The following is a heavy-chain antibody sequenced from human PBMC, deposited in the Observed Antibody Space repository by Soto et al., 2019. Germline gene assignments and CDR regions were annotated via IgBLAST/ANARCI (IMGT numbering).Heavy chain of an antibody. V-gene: IGHV3-23*01. D-gene: IGHD4-17*01. Sequence: EVQLLESGGGLVQPGGSLRLSCAASGFTFSSYAMSWVRQAPGKGLEWVSAISGSGGSTYYADSVKGRFTISRDNSKNTLYLQMNRLRAEDTAVYYCARPPLPHGDYGAFDIWGQGTMVTVSS. CDR3: ARPPLPHGDYGAFDI. CDR1: GFTFSSYA. CDR2: ISGSGGST. J-gene: IGHJ3*02.